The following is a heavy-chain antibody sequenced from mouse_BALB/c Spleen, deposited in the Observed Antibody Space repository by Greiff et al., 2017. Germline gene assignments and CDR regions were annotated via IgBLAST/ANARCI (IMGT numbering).Heavy chain of an antibody. V-gene: IGHV5-17*02. Sequence: EVQRVESGGGLVQPGGSRKLSCAASGFTFSSFGMHWVRQAPEKGLEWVAYISSGSSTIYYADTVKGRFTISRDNPKNTLFLQMTSLRSEDTAMYYCARPAYYAMDYWGQGTSVTVSS. J-gene: IGHJ4*01. CDR2: ISSGSSTI. CDR3: ARPAYYAMDY. CDR1: GFTFSSFG.